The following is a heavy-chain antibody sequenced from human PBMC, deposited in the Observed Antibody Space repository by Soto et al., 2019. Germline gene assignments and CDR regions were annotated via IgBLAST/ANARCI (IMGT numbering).Heavy chain of an antibody. CDR2: IYYSGST. J-gene: IGHJ5*02. CDR1: GGFMSSGGYY. V-gene: IGHV4-31*03. D-gene: IGHD6-13*01. Sequence: SETLSLTCTVSGGFMSSGGYYWSWIRQHPGKGLEWIGYIYYSGSTYYNPSLKSRVTISVDTSKNEFSLKLNSVTGADTAVYYCARVGAIAPAVLNWLGPWGQGTLVTVSS. CDR3: ARVGAIAPAVLNWLGP.